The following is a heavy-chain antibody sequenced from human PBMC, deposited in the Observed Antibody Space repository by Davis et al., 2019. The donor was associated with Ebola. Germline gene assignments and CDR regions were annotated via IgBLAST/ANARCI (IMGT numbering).Heavy chain of an antibody. CDR1: GYTFTSYA. Sequence: AASVKVSCKASGYTFTSYAMHWVRQAPGQRLEWMGWINAGNGNTKYSQKFQGRVTITRDTSASTAYMELSSLRSEDTAVYYCARDSEDRSMFLTRTSSMDVWGKGTTVTVSS. CDR3: ARDSEDRSMFLTRTSSMDV. CDR2: INAGNGNT. V-gene: IGHV1-3*01. D-gene: IGHD3-10*02. J-gene: IGHJ6*04.